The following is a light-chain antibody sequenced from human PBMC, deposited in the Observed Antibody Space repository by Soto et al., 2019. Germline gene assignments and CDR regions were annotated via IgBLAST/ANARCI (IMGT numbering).Light chain of an antibody. J-gene: IGLJ1*01. V-gene: IGLV2-8*01. Sequence: QSALTQPPSASGSPGQSVTISCTGTSSDVGGYKYVPWYQQHPGKAPKVIIYEVSERPSGVPDRFSGSKSGNTASLTVSGLQTEDEADYYCASYAGGDTFVFGTGTKVTVL. CDR3: ASYAGGDTFV. CDR2: EVS. CDR1: SSDVGGYKY.